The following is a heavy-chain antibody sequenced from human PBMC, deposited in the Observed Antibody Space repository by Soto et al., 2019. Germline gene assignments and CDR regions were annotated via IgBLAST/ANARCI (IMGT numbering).Heavy chain of an antibody. V-gene: IGHV3-30*18. D-gene: IGHD2-21*02. CDR2: ISYDGSNK. Sequence: QVQLVESGGGVVQPGRSLRLSCAASGFTFSTYGMHWVRQAPGKGLEWVAVISYDGSNKYYADSVKGRFTISRDNSKNPLYLQLNNLRAQDAAVYYRAKGRSIVVVTTTRGGYFDLWGRGTLVTVCS. CDR1: GFTFSTYG. J-gene: IGHJ2*01. CDR3: AKGRSIVVVTTTRGGYFDL.